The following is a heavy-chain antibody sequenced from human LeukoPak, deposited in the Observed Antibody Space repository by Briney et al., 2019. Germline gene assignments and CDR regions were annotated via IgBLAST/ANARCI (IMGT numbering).Heavy chain of an antibody. CDR2: IKQDGSEK. CDR3: ARGAAYYDFWSGPRDYYYYYMDV. Sequence: PGGSLRLSCAASGFTFSSYWMSWVRQAPGKGLEWVANIKQDGSEKYYVDSVKGRFTISRDNAKNSLYLQMNSLRAEDTAVYYCARGAAYYDFWSGPRDYYYYYMDVWGKGTTVTVSS. V-gene: IGHV3-7*01. CDR1: GFTFSSYW. J-gene: IGHJ6*03. D-gene: IGHD3-3*01.